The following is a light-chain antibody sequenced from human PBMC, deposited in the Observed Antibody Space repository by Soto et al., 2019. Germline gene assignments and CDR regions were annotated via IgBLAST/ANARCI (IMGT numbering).Light chain of an antibody. CDR1: SSDVGGYNY. CDR3: CSYAGSSTLV. V-gene: IGLV2-23*02. J-gene: IGLJ2*01. Sequence: QSALTQPASVSGSPGQSITISCTGTSSDVGGYNYVSWYQQQAGKAPKLIIHEVSNRPSGVSNRFSGSKSGNTASLTISGLQAEDEADYYCCSYAGSSTLVFGGGTKLTVL. CDR2: EVS.